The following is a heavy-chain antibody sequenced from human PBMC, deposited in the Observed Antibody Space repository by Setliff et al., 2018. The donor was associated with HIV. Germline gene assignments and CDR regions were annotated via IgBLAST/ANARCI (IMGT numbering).Heavy chain of an antibody. CDR3: VRPSFGIGGGSMFDS. CDR1: DGSFSGYY. V-gene: IGHV4-39*02. Sequence: SETLSLTCAVYDGSFSGYYWGFIRQSPGKGLEWIASIHYGGSVFYNPSLRSRVTLSVGTSKKHFFLNLSFATTADTAVYYCVRPSFGIGGGSMFDSWGQGIVVTVSS. D-gene: IGHD3-3*01. J-gene: IGHJ4*02. CDR2: IHYGGSV.